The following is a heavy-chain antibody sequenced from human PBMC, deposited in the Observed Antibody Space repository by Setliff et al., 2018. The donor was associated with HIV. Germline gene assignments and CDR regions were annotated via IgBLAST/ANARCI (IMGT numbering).Heavy chain of an antibody. V-gene: IGHV3-15*01. CDR2: IKGKTDGGTT. Sequence: GGSLRLSCAASGFTFNSAWMNWVRQAPGKGLEWVGLIKGKTDGGTTDYAAPVKGRFTISRDDSKNTLYLQMNSLKTEDTAVYYCTTDLPIVESYPFDYWGQGTLVTVSS. CDR3: TTDLPIVESYPFDY. D-gene: IGHD1-26*01. CDR1: GFTFNSAW. J-gene: IGHJ4*02.